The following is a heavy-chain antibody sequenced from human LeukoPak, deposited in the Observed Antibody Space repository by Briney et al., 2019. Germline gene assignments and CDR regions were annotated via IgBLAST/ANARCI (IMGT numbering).Heavy chain of an antibody. V-gene: IGHV4-34*01. D-gene: IGHD1-26*01. CDR2: INHSGST. Sequence: SETLSLTCAVYGGSFSGYYWSWIRQPPGKGLEWIGEINHSGSTNYNPSLKSRVTISVDTSKNQFSQKLSSVTAADTAVYYCARLLGSYYNYYYMDVWGKGTTVTISS. J-gene: IGHJ6*03. CDR3: ARLLGSYYNYYYMDV. CDR1: GGSFSGYY.